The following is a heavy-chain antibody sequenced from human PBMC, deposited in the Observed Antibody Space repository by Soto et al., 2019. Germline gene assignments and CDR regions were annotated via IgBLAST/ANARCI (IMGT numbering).Heavy chain of an antibody. CDR1: GFNFRSFA. Sequence: GPSIRLSCAASGFNFRSFAMSWVLQAPGKGLEWVSAISGSGDSTYCADSVKGRFTMSRDNSKNTLYLQMNSLRAEDTAVYYCATRVALDWCDPWGQGTLVPVSS. D-gene: IGHD5-12*01. J-gene: IGHJ5*02. CDR3: ATRVALDWCDP. V-gene: IGHV3-23*01. CDR2: ISGSGDST.